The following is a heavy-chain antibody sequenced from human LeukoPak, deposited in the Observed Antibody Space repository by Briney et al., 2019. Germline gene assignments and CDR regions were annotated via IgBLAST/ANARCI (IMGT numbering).Heavy chain of an antibody. CDR1: GYSFTGYY. D-gene: IGHD6-13*01. V-gene: IGHV1-2*02. J-gene: IGHJ4*02. Sequence: ASVKVSCKASGYSFTGYYMHWVRQAPGQGLEWMGWINPHSGDTGYAQKFQGRVTMTRDMSITTTYMELTRLRSDDAAFYYCARWDGYSSSPDYWGQGSLVTVSS. CDR3: ARWDGYSSSPDY. CDR2: INPHSGDT.